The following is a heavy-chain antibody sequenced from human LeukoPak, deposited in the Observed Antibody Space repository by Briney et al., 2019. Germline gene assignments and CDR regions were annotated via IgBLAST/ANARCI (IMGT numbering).Heavy chain of an antibody. D-gene: IGHD2-21*01. CDR2: IIPILGTA. CDR3: AKAPVTSCRGAYCYPFDS. J-gene: IGHJ4*02. V-gene: IGHV1-69*06. Sequence: GSSVKVSCKASGGTFSNYAISWVRQAPGQGLEWMGGIIPILGTANYAQKFRGRVTITADKSTRTAYMELSSLRAEDAAVYFCAKAPVTSCRGAYCYPFDSWGQGTLVTVSS. CDR1: GGTFSNYA.